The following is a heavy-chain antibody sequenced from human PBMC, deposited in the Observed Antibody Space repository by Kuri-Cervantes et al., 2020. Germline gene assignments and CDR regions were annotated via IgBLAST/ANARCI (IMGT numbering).Heavy chain of an antibody. J-gene: IGHJ4*02. Sequence: SGPTLVKPTQTLTLTCTFSGFSLSTSGMRVSWIRQPPGKALEWLALIYWDDDKRYSPSLKSRLTITKDTSKNQVVLTMTNMDPVDTATYYCAHTQEYDSSGSRFDYWGQGTLVTVSS. D-gene: IGHD3-22*01. CDR3: AHTQEYDSSGSRFDY. V-gene: IGHV2-5*08. CDR2: IYWDDDK. CDR1: GFSLSTSGMR.